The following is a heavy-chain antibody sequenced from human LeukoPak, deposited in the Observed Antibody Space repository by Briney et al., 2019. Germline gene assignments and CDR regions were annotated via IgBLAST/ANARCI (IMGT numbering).Heavy chain of an antibody. J-gene: IGHJ4*02. D-gene: IGHD3-16*01. Sequence: GGSLRLSCAASGFTFSSYGMHWVRQAPGKGLEWVAFIRYDGSNKYYADSVKGRFTISRDNAKNSLYVQMNNLRAEDMAVYYCARDQGWGDYWGQGTLVTVSS. CDR3: ARDQGWGDY. CDR2: IRYDGSNK. CDR1: GFTFSSYG. V-gene: IGHV3-30*02.